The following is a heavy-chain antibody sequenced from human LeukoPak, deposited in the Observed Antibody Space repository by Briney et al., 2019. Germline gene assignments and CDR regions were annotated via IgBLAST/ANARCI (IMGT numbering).Heavy chain of an antibody. CDR3: AREDYYESGTDDY. CDR1: GFTFSTYS. J-gene: IGHJ4*02. V-gene: IGHV3-21*01. CDR2: ITASSSYT. Sequence: EGSLRLSCAASGFTFSTYSMNWVRQAPGKGLEWVSSITASSSYTYYADSVKGRFTISRDNTKNSLYLQMNSLRAEDTGIYYCAREDYYESGTDDYWGQGTLVTVFS. D-gene: IGHD3-10*01.